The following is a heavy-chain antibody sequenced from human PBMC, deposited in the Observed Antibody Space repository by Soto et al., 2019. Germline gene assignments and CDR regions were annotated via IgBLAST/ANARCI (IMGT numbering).Heavy chain of an antibody. V-gene: IGHV3-33*01. CDR1: GFTFSSYG. J-gene: IGHJ4*02. CDR2: IWSDGSNK. D-gene: IGHD3-16*01. Sequence: QVHLVESGGGVVQPGRSLRLSCAASGFTFSSYGMHWVRQAPGKWLEWVALIWSDGSNKYYSDSVRGRFTVSRDNAKNTLYLKMNSLRAEYTAVYYCGGLAYYFDYWGQGSLVTVSS. CDR3: GGLAYYFDY.